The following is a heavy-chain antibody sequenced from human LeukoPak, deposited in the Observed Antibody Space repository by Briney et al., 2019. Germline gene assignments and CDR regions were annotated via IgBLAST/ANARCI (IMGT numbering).Heavy chain of an antibody. J-gene: IGHJ4*02. D-gene: IGHD6-19*01. CDR2: ISYDGSNK. CDR3: ATKQWLVRTPPSGY. V-gene: IGHV3-30*03. Sequence: GGSLRLSCAASGYTFSSYGMHWVRQAPGKGLEWVAVISYDGSNKYYADSVKGRFTISRDNSKNTLYLQMNSLRAEDTAVYYCATKQWLVRTPPSGYWGQGTLVTVSS. CDR1: GYTFSSYG.